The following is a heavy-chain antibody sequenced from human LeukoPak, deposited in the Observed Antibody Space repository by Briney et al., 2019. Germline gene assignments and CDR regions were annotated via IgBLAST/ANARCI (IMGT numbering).Heavy chain of an antibody. CDR2: ISYDGSSK. D-gene: IGHD1-26*01. J-gene: IGHJ4*02. Sequence: GGSLRLSCAASGFTFSSYAMHWVRQAPGKGLEWVAVISYDGSSKYYADSVKGRFTISRDNSKNTLYLQMNSLRAEDTAVYYCARDPGGSYLYYFDYWGQGTLVTVSS. CDR3: ARDPGGSYLYYFDY. V-gene: IGHV3-30-3*01. CDR1: GFTFSSYA.